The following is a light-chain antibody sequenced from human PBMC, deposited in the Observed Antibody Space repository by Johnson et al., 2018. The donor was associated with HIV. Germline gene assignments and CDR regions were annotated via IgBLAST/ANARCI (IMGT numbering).Light chain of an antibody. Sequence: QSVLTQPPSVSSAPGQKVTISCSGSSSNIANNYVSWYQQIPGTATKLLLYENTKRPSGIPDRFSGTQFGPSATLGIPGLQTGDEADYYCGTWDSSLSASYVFGTGTKVTVL. V-gene: IGLV1-51*02. J-gene: IGLJ1*01. CDR2: ENT. CDR3: GTWDSSLSASYV. CDR1: SSNIANNY.